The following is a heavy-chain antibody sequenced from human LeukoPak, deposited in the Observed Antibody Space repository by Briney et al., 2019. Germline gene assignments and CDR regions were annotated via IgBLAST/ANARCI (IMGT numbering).Heavy chain of an antibody. J-gene: IGHJ6*03. CDR3: ARGLWFGTYYMDV. CDR1: RFTFSSYS. V-gene: IGHV3-48*01. CDR2: ISSSSSTI. D-gene: IGHD3-10*01. Sequence: GGSLRLSCAASRFTFSSYSMNWVRQAPGKGLEWVSYISSSSSTIYYADSVKGRFTISRDNAKNSLYLQMNSLRAEDTAVYYCARGLWFGTYYMDVWGKGTTVTVSS.